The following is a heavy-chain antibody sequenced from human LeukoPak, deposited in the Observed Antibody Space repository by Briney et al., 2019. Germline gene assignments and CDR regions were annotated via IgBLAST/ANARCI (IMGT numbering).Heavy chain of an antibody. Sequence: PSETLSLTCTVSGGSISSYYWSWIRQPPGKGLEWIGYIYYSGSTNYNPSLKSRVTISVDTSKNQFSLKLSSVTAADTAVYYCARLSIAARPAYYYYYYGMDVWGQGTTVTVSS. CDR2: IYYSGST. J-gene: IGHJ6*02. V-gene: IGHV4-59*08. D-gene: IGHD6-6*01. CDR1: GGSISSYY. CDR3: ARLSIAARPAYYYYYYGMDV.